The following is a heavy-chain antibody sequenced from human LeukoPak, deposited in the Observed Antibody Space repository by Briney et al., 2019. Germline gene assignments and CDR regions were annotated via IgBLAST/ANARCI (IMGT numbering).Heavy chain of an antibody. CDR2: IYTSGST. V-gene: IGHV4-61*02. Sequence: RSSETLSLTCTVSGGSISSGSYYWSWIRQPAGKGLEWIGRIYTSGSTNYNPSLKSRVTISVDTSKNQFSLKLSSVTAADTAVYYCASSSDSSWFLFDYWGQGTLVTVSS. CDR1: GGSISSGSYY. CDR3: ASSSDSSWFLFDY. J-gene: IGHJ4*02. D-gene: IGHD6-13*01.